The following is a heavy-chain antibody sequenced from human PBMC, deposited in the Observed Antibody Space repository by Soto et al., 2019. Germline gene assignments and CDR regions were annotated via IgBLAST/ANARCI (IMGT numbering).Heavy chain of an antibody. CDR3: ARYSSGSSDPRLDH. CDR1: GDSISSSNW. V-gene: IGHV4-4*02. CDR2: IFHSGNI. Sequence: SETLSLTCTVSGDSISSSNWWNWVRQPPGKGLEWIGEIFHSGNINYNPSLKSRVTVSLDKSKNQFSLRLTSVTAADTAVYYCARYSSGSSDPRLDHWGQGTPVTVSS. D-gene: IGHD6-19*01. J-gene: IGHJ4*02.